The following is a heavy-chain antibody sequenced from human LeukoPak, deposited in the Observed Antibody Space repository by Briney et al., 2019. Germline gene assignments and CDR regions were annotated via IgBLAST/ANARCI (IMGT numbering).Heavy chain of an antibody. J-gene: IGHJ4*02. CDR1: GFTVSSNY. CDR3: ARQWLVYYFDY. CDR2: IYSGGST. V-gene: IGHV3-53*01. D-gene: IGHD6-19*01. Sequence: QPGGSLRLSCAASGFTVSSNYMSWVRQAPGKGLEWVSVIYSGGSTYYADSVKGRFTISRDNSKNTLYLQMNSLRAEDTAVYYCARQWLVYYFDYWGQGTLSPSP.